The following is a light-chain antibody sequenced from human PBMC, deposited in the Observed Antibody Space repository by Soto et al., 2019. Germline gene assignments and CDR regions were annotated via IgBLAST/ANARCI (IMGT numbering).Light chain of an antibody. CDR3: QQSYSTPQT. V-gene: IGKV1-39*01. CDR1: QSISSY. CDR2: AAS. Sequence: DIHMTHSPSSLSASVLYRVTITFLASQSISSYLNWYQQKPGKAPKLLIYAASSLQSGVPSRFSGSGSGTDFTLTISSLQPEDFATYYCQQSYSTPQTFGQGTKVDIK. J-gene: IGKJ1*01.